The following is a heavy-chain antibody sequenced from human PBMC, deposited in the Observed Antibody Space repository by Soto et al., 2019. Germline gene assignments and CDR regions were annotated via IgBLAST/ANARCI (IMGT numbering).Heavy chain of an antibody. Sequence: EVQVVESGGGLVQPGGSLRLSCAASGIIVSSNYMNWVRQAPGKGLEWVSVIYSGGSTYYAGSVKGRFTITRDNSKNTRYPQMNSLRAEDTAVYCCARDGDYYYGMDVWGRGTTVPVSS. CDR1: GIIVSSNY. CDR2: IYSGGST. J-gene: IGHJ6*01. D-gene: IGHD3-16*01. V-gene: IGHV3-66*01. CDR3: ARDGDYYYGMDV.